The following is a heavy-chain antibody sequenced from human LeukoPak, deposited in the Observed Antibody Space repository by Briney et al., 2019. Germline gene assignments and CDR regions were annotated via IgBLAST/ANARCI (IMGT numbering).Heavy chain of an antibody. CDR1: GGSISSSSYY. CDR3: ARHPPGIAAAGIDY. V-gene: IGHV4-39*01. D-gene: IGHD6-13*01. J-gene: IGHJ4*02. CDR2: IYYSGST. Sequence: SETLSLTCTVSGGSISSSSYYWGWIRQPPGKGLEWIGSIYYSGSTYYNPSLKSRVTISVDTSKNQFSLKLSSVTAADTAVYYCARHPPGIAAAGIDYWGQGTLVTVSS.